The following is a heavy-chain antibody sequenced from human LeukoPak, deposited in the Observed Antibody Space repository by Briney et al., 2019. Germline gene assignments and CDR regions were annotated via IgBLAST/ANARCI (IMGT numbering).Heavy chain of an antibody. V-gene: IGHV6-1*01. CDR1: GDSVSNNDGA. D-gene: IGHD5-18*01. CDR3: ARDRGPYSYVAFDI. CDR2: TYCRSKWYN. Sequence: SQTLSLTCAISGDSVSNNDGAWNWIRQSPSRGLEWLGRTYCRSKWYNDYAVSVKSRITINPDTSKNQFSLQLNSVTPEDTAVYYCARDRGPYSYVAFDIWGQGTMVTVSS. J-gene: IGHJ3*02.